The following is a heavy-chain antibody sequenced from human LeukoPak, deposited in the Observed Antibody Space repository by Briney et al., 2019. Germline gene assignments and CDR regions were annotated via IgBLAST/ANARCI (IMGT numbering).Heavy chain of an antibody. CDR1: GFTFSSYS. CDR2: ISSSSSTI. Sequence: PGGSLRLSCAASGFTFSSYSMNWVRQAPGKGLEWVSYISSSSSTIYYADSVKGRFTISRDNAKNSLYLQMNSLRAEDTAVYYCARVGCSSTSCYTVDPRSYYYYGMDVWGQGTTVTVSS. J-gene: IGHJ6*02. V-gene: IGHV3-48*01. CDR3: ARVGCSSTSCYTVDPRSYYYYGMDV. D-gene: IGHD2-2*02.